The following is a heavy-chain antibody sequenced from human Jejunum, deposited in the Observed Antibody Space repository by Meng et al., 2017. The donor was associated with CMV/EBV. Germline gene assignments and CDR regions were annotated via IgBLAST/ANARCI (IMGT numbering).Heavy chain of an antibody. J-gene: IGHJ4*02. V-gene: IGHV1-2*02. Sequence: PSGYDFTDYYLQWVRQAPGQAPEWMGWINPKNGGPRYAAKFQGRVTLTSDTSLNTAFLDLSGLTSDDTAVYYCTRRKTDTGWVYWGQGTLVTVSS. CDR3: TRRKTDTGWVY. D-gene: IGHD1-14*01. CDR1: GYDFTDYY. CDR2: INPKNGGP.